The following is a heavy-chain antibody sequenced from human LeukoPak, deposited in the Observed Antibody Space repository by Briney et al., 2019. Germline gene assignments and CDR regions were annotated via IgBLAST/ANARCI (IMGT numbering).Heavy chain of an antibody. CDR2: INPNSGGT. CDR3: ARGQNGRYCSSTSCSRKTNLFDP. Sequence: SVKVSCKASGYTFTGYYMHWVRQAPGQGLEWMGWINPNSGGTNYAQKFQGRVTMTRDTSISTAYMELSRLRSDDTAVYYCARGQNGRYCSSTSCSRKTNLFDPWGQGTLVTVSS. CDR1: GYTFTGYY. J-gene: IGHJ5*02. V-gene: IGHV1-2*02. D-gene: IGHD2-2*01.